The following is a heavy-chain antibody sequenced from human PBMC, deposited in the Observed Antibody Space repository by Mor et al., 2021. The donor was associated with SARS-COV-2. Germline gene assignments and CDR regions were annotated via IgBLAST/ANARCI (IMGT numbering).Heavy chain of an antibody. J-gene: IGHJ3*01. CDR3: ARDDSWGAHYAFDV. D-gene: IGHD3-16*01. V-gene: IGHV1-18*01. CDR1: TSFP. CDR2: VSTYDGAT. Sequence: TSFPINWVRQAPGQGLEWMGWVSTYDGATNYAQNLQDRLTLTIDTSTNTAYMELRSLTSDDTAVYFCARDDSWGAHYAFDVGGQGTMLTVSS.